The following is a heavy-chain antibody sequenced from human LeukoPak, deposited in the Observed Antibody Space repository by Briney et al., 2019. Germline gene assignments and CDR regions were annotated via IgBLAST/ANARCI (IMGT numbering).Heavy chain of an antibody. V-gene: IGHV4-39*01. CDR1: GGSISSNNYY. J-gene: IGHJ4*02. D-gene: IGHD4-17*01. CDR2: IDYSGSA. Sequence: SETLSLTCSVSGGSISSNNYYWGWIRQPPGKGLEWIANIDYSGSAYYNPSLKSRVTISVDTSKNQFSLKLSSVTAADTAVYYCARCQYGDHYYFDYWGQGTLVTVSS. CDR3: ARCQYGDHYYFDY.